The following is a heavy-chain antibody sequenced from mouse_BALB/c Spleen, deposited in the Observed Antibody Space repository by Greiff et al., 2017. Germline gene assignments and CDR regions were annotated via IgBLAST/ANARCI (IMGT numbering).Heavy chain of an antibody. CDR2: IWGGGST. CDR3: ARNPLDSSGYAWFAD. J-gene: IGHJ3*01. CDR1: GFSLSSYS. Sequence: VKLMESGPGLVAPSQSLSITCTVSGFSLSSYSVHWVRQPPGTGLEWLGMIWGGGSTDYNSALKSRLSISKDNSKSQVFLKMNRLQTDDTAMYYCARNPLDSSGYAWFADWGQGTLVTVSA. D-gene: IGHD3-2*01. V-gene: IGHV2-6-4*01.